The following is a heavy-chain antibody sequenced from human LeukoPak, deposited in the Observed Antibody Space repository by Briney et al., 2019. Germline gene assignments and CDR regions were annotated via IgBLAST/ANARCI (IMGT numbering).Heavy chain of an antibody. Sequence: GGSLRLSCAASGFTFSNAWMSWVRQAPGKGLEWVGRIKSKTDGGTTDYAAPVKGRFTISRDDSKNTLHLQMNSLKTEDTAVYYCTTDLLRDSSSGWVDYWGQGTLVTVSS. V-gene: IGHV3-15*07. D-gene: IGHD6-19*01. CDR3: TTDLLRDSSSGWVDY. CDR1: GFTFSNAW. CDR2: IKSKTDGGTT. J-gene: IGHJ4*02.